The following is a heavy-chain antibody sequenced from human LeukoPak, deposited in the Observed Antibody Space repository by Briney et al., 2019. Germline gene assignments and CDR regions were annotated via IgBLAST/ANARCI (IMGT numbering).Heavy chain of an antibody. CDR2: TRNKANSYTT. V-gene: IGHV3-72*01. J-gene: IGHJ6*02. D-gene: IGHD5-18*01. Sequence: GRSLRLSCAASGFSFSDHYLDWVRQAPGKGLEWVGRTRNKANSYTTEYAASVKGRFIIARDDSKNSVYLQMNSLKAEDTAVYYCARETVRIQLWSYNYYGMDVWGQGTTVTVSS. CDR1: GFSFSDHY. CDR3: ARETVRIQLWSYNYYGMDV.